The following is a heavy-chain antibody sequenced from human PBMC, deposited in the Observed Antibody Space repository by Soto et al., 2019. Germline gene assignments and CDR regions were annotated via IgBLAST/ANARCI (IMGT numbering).Heavy chain of an antibody. D-gene: IGHD2-15*01. CDR2: IIPMFGIG. CDR1: GGSFSNYA. V-gene: IGHV1-69*01. Sequence: QVQLVQSGAEVKMPGSSVRVSCKASGGSFSNYAISWVRQAPGQGLEWMGGIIPMFGIGNYAEKFLGRVTITADESTSTSHMELSILRSEDTAVYFCARAYRDNYFYAMDVWGQGTTVTVSS. CDR3: ARAYRDNYFYAMDV. J-gene: IGHJ6*02.